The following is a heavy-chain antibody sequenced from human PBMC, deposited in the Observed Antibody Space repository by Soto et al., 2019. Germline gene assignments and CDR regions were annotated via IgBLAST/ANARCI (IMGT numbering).Heavy chain of an antibody. J-gene: IGHJ6*02. Sequence: EVQLLESGGGLVQPGGSLRLSCAASGFTFSSYAMSWVRQAPGKGLEWVSAISGSGGSTYYADSVKGRFTISRDNSKNTLYLQMNSLRAEDTAVYYCAKDNIAVAGPEGGVSNYGMDVWGQGTTVTVSS. CDR1: GFTFSSYA. CDR3: AKDNIAVAGPEGGVSNYGMDV. V-gene: IGHV3-23*01. D-gene: IGHD6-19*01. CDR2: ISGSGGST.